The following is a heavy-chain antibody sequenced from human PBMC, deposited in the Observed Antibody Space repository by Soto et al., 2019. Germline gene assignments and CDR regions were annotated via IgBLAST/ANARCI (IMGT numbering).Heavy chain of an antibody. CDR1: GGSVSSQY. CDR3: ARARLVALTTMNYFDD. CDR2: VSDIFIT. V-gene: IGHV4-59*02. Sequence: PATRSLTCPVAGGSVSSQYAKWVRPLHGKRLEWIGYVSDIFITKYNPSLVSRVTSSADMSKNQIAVKVKSGAAADPDIHYWARARLVALTTMNYFDDWGQGTLVAV. D-gene: IGHD5-18*01. J-gene: IGHJ4*02.